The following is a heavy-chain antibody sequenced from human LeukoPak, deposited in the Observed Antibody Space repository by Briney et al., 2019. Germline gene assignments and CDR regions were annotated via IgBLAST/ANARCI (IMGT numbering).Heavy chain of an antibody. Sequence: GESLKISCKGSGYSFSSFWIAWVRQMPGKGLEWMGIIFPGDSDTRYRPSLQGQVTISVYRSIDTAFLQWSSLKASDSAIYYCARLTSFADLLTATRRSWFDPWGQGTLVTVSS. CDR3: ARLTSFADLLTATRRSWFDP. CDR1: GYSFSSFW. D-gene: IGHD2-21*02. J-gene: IGHJ5*02. V-gene: IGHV5-51*01. CDR2: IFPGDSDT.